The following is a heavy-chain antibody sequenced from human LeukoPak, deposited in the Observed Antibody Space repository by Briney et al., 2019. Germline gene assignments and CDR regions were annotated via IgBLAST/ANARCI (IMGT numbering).Heavy chain of an antibody. V-gene: IGHV1-46*01. J-gene: IGHJ5*02. CDR2: INPSGGST. Sequence: ASVKVSCKASGYTFTSYYMHWVRQAPGQGLEWMGIINPSGGSTSYAQKFQGRVTMTRDTSTSTVYMELSSLRSEDTAVYYCAGAYYYGSGSYYKSEPRPNWFDPWGQGTLVTVSS. D-gene: IGHD3-10*01. CDR3: AGAYYYGSGSYYKSEPRPNWFDP. CDR1: GYTFTSYY.